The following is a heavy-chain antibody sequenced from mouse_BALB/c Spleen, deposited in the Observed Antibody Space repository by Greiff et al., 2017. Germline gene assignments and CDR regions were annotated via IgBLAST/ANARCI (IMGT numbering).Heavy chain of an antibody. CDR3: ARGDGNSYYFDY. J-gene: IGHJ2*01. D-gene: IGHD2-1*01. CDR2: ISCYNGAT. V-gene: IGHV1S34*01. CDR1: GYSFTGYY. Sequence: LVKTGASVKISCKASGYSFTGYYMHWVKQSHGKSLEWIGYISCYNGATSYNQKFKGKATFTVDTSSSTAYMQFNSLTSEDSAVYYCARGDGNSYYFDYWGQGTTLTVSS.